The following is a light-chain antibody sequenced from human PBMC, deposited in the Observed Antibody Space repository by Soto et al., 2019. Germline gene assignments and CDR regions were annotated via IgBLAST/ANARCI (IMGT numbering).Light chain of an antibody. Sequence: EIVLTQSPATLSLSPGERATLSCRASQGVSSYLAWYQQKPGQAPRLLIYDASNRATGIPARFSGSGPGTDFTLTISSLEPEAFAVYYCQHGLTFGGGTKVEIK. J-gene: IGKJ4*01. CDR2: DAS. CDR1: QGVSSY. V-gene: IGKV3D-11*01. CDR3: QHGLT.